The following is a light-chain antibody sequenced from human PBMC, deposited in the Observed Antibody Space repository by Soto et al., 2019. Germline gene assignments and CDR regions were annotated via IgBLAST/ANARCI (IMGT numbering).Light chain of an antibody. V-gene: IGKV1-5*01. CDR3: QQYNSSNT. Sequence: DIQMPQSPSTLSASVGDRVTITCRASQSISSWLAWYQQKPGKAPKLLIYDASSLESGVPSRVSGSGSGTEFTLAISSLQPDDFATYYCQQYNSSNTFGQGTKLEIK. CDR1: QSISSW. CDR2: DAS. J-gene: IGKJ2*01.